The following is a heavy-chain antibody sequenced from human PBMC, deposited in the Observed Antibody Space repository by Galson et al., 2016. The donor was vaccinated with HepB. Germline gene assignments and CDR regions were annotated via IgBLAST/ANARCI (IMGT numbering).Heavy chain of an antibody. CDR3: TRTGLGDFDY. J-gene: IGHJ4*02. CDR2: TRNRARSYTT. CDR1: GFTFSYYY. V-gene: IGHV3-72*01. Sequence: SLRLSCAASGFTFSYYYMDWVRQAPGKGLEWVGRTRNRARSYTTDYVASVKGRFTISRDNSKSSVYLHMNGLKPEDTAIYYCTRTGLGDFDYWGRGTLVTVSS.